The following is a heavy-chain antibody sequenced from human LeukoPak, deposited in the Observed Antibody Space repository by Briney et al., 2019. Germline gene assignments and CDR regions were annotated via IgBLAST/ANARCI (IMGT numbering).Heavy chain of an antibody. CDR2: ISSTSSYK. V-gene: IGHV3-21*01. Sequence: GGSLRLSCEASGFTFSSYSMKWVRQAPGKGLEWVSCISSTSSYKYYADPVKGRFTISRDNAKTSLYLQMNSLRAEDTAVYYCARDLSGVAGYTYGRGIDYWGQGTLVTVSS. CDR1: GFTFSSYS. D-gene: IGHD5-18*01. CDR3: ARDLSGVAGYTYGRGIDY. J-gene: IGHJ4*02.